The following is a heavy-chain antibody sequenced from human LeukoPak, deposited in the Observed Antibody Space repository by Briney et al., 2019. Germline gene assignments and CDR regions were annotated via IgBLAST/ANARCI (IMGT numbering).Heavy chain of an antibody. D-gene: IGHD2-21*02. CDR1: GFTFSTYS. Sequence: GGSLRLSCAASGFTFSTYSMNWVRQAPGKGLEWVSSISGSSGYIYYADSVKGRFTTSRDNAKNSLYLQMNSLRAEDTAVYYCARVTGSGLTAHWGQGTLVTVS. CDR3: ARVTGSGLTAH. J-gene: IGHJ4*02. V-gene: IGHV3-21*01. CDR2: ISGSSGYI.